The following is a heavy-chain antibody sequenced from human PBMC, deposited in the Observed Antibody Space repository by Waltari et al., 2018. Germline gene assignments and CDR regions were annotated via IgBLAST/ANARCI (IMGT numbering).Heavy chain of an antibody. CDR2: VNTNTGNP. V-gene: IGHV7-4-1*02. D-gene: IGHD6-19*01. Sequence: QVQLEQSGSELKKPGASVKVSCKASGYTFTTSPINWVRQAPGQGLEWMGWVNTNTGNPTFAQGFTGRYLFSLDTSVSTAYMELSSLRSEHTAVYYCARDEEQWLVRHYWYFDLWGRGTLVTVSS. J-gene: IGHJ2*01. CDR1: GYTFTTSP. CDR3: ARDEEQWLVRHYWYFDL.